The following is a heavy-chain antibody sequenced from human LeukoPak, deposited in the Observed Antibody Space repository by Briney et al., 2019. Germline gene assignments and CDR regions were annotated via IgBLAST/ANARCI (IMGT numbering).Heavy chain of an antibody. V-gene: IGHV3-30*02. D-gene: IGHD6-13*01. J-gene: IGHJ3*02. CDR3: AKDIGPIALDAFDI. CDR1: GFTFSNYG. Sequence: GGSLRLSCAASGFTFSNYGIHWVRQAPGKGLEWVAFIRYDGSNKYYADSVKGRFTISRDDSKNTLYLQMNSLRAEDTALFYCAKDIGPIALDAFDIWGQGTMVTVSS. CDR2: IRYDGSNK.